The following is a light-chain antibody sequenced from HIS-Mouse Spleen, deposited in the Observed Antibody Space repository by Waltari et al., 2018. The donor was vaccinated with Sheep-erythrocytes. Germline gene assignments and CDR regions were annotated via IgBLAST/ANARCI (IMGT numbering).Light chain of an antibody. CDR2: DVS. CDR1: SSVVGGYNY. J-gene: IGLJ2*01. V-gene: IGLV2-11*01. Sequence: QSALTPPRSVSGSPGQSVTISCTGTSSVVGGYNYVSWYQQHPGKPPKLMLYDVSKRPSGVPDRFSGSKSGNTASLTISGLQAEDEADYCCCSYAGSYTVVFGGGTKLTVL. CDR3: CSYAGSYTVV.